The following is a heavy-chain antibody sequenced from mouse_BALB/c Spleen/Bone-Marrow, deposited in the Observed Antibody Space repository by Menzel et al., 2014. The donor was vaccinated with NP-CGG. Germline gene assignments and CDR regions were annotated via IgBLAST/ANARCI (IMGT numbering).Heavy chain of an antibody. CDR1: GYTFTSYV. D-gene: IGHD2-2*01. CDR2: INPYNDDT. CDR3: ARSLYGYDWYFDV. V-gene: IGHV1-14*01. Sequence: EVQLQQSGPELVKPGASVKMSCKASGYTFTSYVMHWVKQKPGLGLEWIRYINPYNDDTEYNEKFKGKATLTSDKSSSTAYMELSSLTSEDSAVFYCARSLYGYDWYFDVWGAGTTVTVSS. J-gene: IGHJ1*01.